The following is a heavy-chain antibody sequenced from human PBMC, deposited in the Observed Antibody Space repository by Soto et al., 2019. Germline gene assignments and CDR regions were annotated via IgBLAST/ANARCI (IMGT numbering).Heavy chain of an antibody. V-gene: IGHV1-2*02. J-gene: IGHJ5*02. CDR2: INPKAGAT. CDR3: AKIYHGSGQPAHWFGP. CDR1: GYTFTGYY. Sequence: ASVKVSCKASGYTFTGYYKPWVRQAPVQGLEWVGWINPKAGATNFAQRFQGRVTMTRETSITTAYMDLSSLTSDDKATYYCAKIYHGSGQPAHWFGPWGQATPVTLSS. D-gene: IGHD3-22*01.